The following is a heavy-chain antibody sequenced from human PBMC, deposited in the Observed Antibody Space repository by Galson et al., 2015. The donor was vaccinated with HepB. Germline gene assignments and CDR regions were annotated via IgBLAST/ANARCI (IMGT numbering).Heavy chain of an antibody. J-gene: IGHJ5*02. CDR1: GFTFSSYG. V-gene: IGHV3-33*01. CDR2: IWYDGSNK. Sequence: SLRLSCAASGFTFSSYGMHWVRQAPGKGLEWVAVIWYDGSNKYYADSVKGRFTISRDNSKNTLYLQMNSLRAEDTAVYYCARRYCSSTSCSRGDWFDPWGQGTLVTVSS. D-gene: IGHD2-2*01. CDR3: ARRYCSSTSCSRGDWFDP.